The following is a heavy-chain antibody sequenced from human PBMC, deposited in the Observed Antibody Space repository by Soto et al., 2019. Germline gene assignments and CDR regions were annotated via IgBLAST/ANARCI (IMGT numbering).Heavy chain of an antibody. Sequence: PTRSLTCAISGDSGSSNSAAWNWIRQSPSRGLEWLGRTYYRSKWYNDYAVSVKSRITINPDTSKNQFSLQLNSVTPEDTAVYYCASSTTAIAARPGGYYYGMDVWGQGTTVTVSS. CDR2: TYYRSKWYN. CDR1: GDSGSSNSAA. CDR3: ASSTTAIAARPGGYYYGMDV. V-gene: IGHV6-1*01. D-gene: IGHD6-6*01. J-gene: IGHJ6*02.